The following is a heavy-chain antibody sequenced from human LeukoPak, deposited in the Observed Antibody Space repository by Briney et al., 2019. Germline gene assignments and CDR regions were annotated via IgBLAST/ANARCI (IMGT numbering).Heavy chain of an antibody. D-gene: IGHD4-17*01. CDR1: GGSFSGYY. CDR2: INHSGST. V-gene: IGHV4-34*01. Sequence: KTSETLSLTCAVYGGSFSGYYWSWIRQPPGKGLEWIGEINHSGSTNYNPSLKSRVTISVDTSKNQFSLKLSSVTAADTAVYYCARSYGSWYGAASNWGQGTLVTVSS. CDR3: ARSYGSWYGAASN. J-gene: IGHJ4*02.